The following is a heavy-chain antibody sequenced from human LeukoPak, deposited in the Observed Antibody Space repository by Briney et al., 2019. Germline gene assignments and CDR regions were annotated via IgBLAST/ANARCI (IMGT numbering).Heavy chain of an antibody. D-gene: IGHD3-10*01. V-gene: IGHV3-9*03. CDR3: ARARGLGPGGWFDP. J-gene: IGHJ5*02. CDR1: GFTFDDYA. CDR2: ISWNSGSI. Sequence: PGGSLRLSCAASGFTFDDYAMHWVRQAPGKGLEWVSGISWNSGSIGYADSVKGRFTISRDNAKNSLYLQMNSLRADDMAVYYCARARGLGPGGWFDPWGQGTLVTVSS.